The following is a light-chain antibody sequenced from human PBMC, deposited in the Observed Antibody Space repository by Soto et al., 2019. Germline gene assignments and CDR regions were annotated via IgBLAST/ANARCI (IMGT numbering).Light chain of an antibody. CDR2: DAT. Sequence: EIVMTQSPANLSLSPGERATLSCRASQSVTTYLVWYQQTPGQAPRLLIYDATNRATGIPARFTAAGSGTDFTLTISSLEPEDSAVYFCQQRTTWPLTFGGGTKVEIK. CDR3: QQRTTWPLT. CDR1: QSVTTY. J-gene: IGKJ4*01. V-gene: IGKV3-11*01.